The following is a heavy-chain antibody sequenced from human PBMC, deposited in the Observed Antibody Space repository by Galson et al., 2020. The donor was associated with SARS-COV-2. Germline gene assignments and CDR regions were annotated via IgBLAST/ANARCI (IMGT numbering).Heavy chain of an antibody. CDR1: GFSLSTSGMC. V-gene: IGHV2-70*11. CDR3: ARMGGGSYYYYYYMDV. Sequence: SGPTLVKPTQTLTLTCTFSGFSLSTSGMCVSWIRQPPGKALEWLARIDWDDDKYYSTSLKTRLTISKDTSKNQVVLTMTNMDPVDTATYYCARMGGGSYYYYYYMDVWGKGTTVTVSS. CDR2: IDWDDDK. J-gene: IGHJ6*03. D-gene: IGHD1-26*01.